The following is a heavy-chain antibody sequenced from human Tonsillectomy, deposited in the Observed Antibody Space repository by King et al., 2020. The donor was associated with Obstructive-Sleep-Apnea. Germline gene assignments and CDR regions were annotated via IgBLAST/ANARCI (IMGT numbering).Heavy chain of an antibody. J-gene: IGHJ3*02. Sequence: VQLVESGAEVKKPGESLKISCKGSGYSFSSYWIGWVRQMPGKGLEWMGIIYPGDSDTRYSPSFQGQVTISAAKSICTAYLQWSSWKASDTAMYYCARQYDYGDYHRPPQDAFDIWGQGTMVTVSS. CDR2: IYPGDSDT. D-gene: IGHD4-17*01. CDR3: ARQYDYGDYHRPPQDAFDI. CDR1: GYSFSSYW. V-gene: IGHV5-51*01.